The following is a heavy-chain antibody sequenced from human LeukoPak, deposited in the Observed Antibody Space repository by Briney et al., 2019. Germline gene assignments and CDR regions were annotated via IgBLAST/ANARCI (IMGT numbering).Heavy chain of an antibody. CDR3: ARFSRGYGRWPEFDY. CDR1: GGSISGYY. Sequence: SETLSLTCSVSGGSISGYYWSWIRQPPGKGLEWIGHIYYSGSTNYNPSLKSRVTVSLDTSKNQFSLKLSSVTAADTAVYYCARFSRGYGRWPEFDYWGQGTLVTVSS. CDR2: IYYSGST. J-gene: IGHJ4*02. D-gene: IGHD6-25*01. V-gene: IGHV4-59*12.